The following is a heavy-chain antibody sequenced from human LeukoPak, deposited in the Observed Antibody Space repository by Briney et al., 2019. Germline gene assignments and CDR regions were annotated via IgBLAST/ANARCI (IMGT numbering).Heavy chain of an antibody. D-gene: IGHD2-15*01. CDR3: AKSPVSSCRGSFCYPFDY. CDR1: GFTVSTNY. V-gene: IGHV3-23*01. J-gene: IGHJ4*02. Sequence: GGSLRLSCAASGFTVSTNYMNWVRQIPGKGLEWVSAISGSDDGTYYADSVKGRFTISRDNSRNTLYLQMNTLRAEDTAVYFCAKSPVSSCRGSFCYPFDYWGQGNLVTVSS. CDR2: ISGSDDGT.